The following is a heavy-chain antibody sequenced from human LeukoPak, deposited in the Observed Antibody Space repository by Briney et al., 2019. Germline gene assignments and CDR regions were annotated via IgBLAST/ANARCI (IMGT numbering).Heavy chain of an antibody. J-gene: IGHJ4*02. Sequence: SETLSLTCTVSGGSVSSSSYYWGWIRQPPGKGLEWIGSIYYSGGTYYNPSLKSRVTISIDTSKNQFSLKLRSVTAADTAVYYCARDGNALWGQGTLVTVSS. CDR2: IYYSGGT. CDR3: ARDGNAL. D-gene: IGHD1-1*01. CDR1: GGSVSSSSYY. V-gene: IGHV4-39*07.